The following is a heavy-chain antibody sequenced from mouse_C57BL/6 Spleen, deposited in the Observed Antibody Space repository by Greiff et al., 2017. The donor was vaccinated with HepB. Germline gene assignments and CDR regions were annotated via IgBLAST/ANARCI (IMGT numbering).Heavy chain of an antibody. Sequence: EVKLQESGPGLVKPSQSLSLTCSVTGYSITSGYYWNWIRQFPGNKLEWMGYISYDGSNNYNPSLKNRISITRDTSKNQFFLKLNSVTTEDTATYYCAREGYDYDEAMDYWGQGTSVTVSS. V-gene: IGHV3-6*01. CDR3: AREGYDYDEAMDY. CDR2: ISYDGSN. J-gene: IGHJ4*01. CDR1: GYSITSGYY. D-gene: IGHD2-4*01.